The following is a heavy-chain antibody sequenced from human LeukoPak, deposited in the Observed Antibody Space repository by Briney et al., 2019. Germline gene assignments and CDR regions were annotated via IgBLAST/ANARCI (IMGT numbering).Heavy chain of an antibody. D-gene: IGHD3-10*01. Sequence: GGSLRLSCAASGFTFSSFAMHWVRQAPGKGLEWVANIKQDGSEKYYVDSVKGRFTISRDNAKNSLYLQMNSLRAEDTAVYYCARDHGYYGSGSYFDYWGQGTLVTVSS. CDR2: IKQDGSEK. V-gene: IGHV3-7*01. J-gene: IGHJ4*02. CDR1: GFTFSSFA. CDR3: ARDHGYYGSGSYFDY.